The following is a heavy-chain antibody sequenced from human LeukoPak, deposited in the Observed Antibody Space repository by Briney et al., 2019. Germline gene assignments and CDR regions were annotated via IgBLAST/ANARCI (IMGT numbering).Heavy chain of an antibody. CDR3: ARDIGEQWLVRRAFDY. V-gene: IGHV1-18*01. CDR1: GYTFTSYG. CDR2: ISAYNGNT. D-gene: IGHD6-19*01. Sequence: ASVKVSCKASGYTFTSYGISWVRQAPGQGLEWMGWISAYNGNTNYAQKLQGRVTMNTDTSTSTAYMELRSLRSDDTAVYYCARDIGEQWLVRRAFDYWGQGTLVTVSS. J-gene: IGHJ4*02.